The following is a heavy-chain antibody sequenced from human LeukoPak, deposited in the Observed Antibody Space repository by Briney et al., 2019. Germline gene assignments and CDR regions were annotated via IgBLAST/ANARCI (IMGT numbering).Heavy chain of an antibody. CDR2: IRYDGSNK. J-gene: IGHJ4*02. CDR1: GFTFSSYG. D-gene: IGHD2-2*01. Sequence: GGSLRLSCAASGFTFSSYGMHWVREAPGKGLEWVAFIRYDGSNKYYADSVKGRFTISRDNSKSTLYLQMNSLRAEDTAVYYCALACSSTSCYGYWGQGTLVTVSS. V-gene: IGHV3-30*02. CDR3: ALACSSTSCYGY.